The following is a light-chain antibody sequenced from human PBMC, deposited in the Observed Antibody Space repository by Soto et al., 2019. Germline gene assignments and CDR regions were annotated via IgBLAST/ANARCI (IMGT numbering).Light chain of an antibody. V-gene: IGKV3-20*01. CDR1: QSVSNNY. J-gene: IGKJ1*01. Sequence: EIVLTQSPGTLSLSPGERATLSCRASQSVSNNYLAWYQQKFGQAPRLLIFGASSRATGIPDRFSGSGSGTDFTLTIGRLEPEDFAVYFCQQYGGSPRTFGQGTKVDIK. CDR2: GAS. CDR3: QQYGGSPRT.